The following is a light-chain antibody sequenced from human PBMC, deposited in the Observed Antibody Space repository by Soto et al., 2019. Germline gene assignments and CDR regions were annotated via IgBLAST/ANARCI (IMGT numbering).Light chain of an antibody. Sequence: QSVLTQPASVSGSPGQSIPISCTGTSSDVGGYNYVSWYQQHPGKAPKLRIYDVSNRPSGVSNRFSGSKSGNTASLTISGLQAEDEADYYCSSYTSSSIYVFGTGTKVTVL. CDR2: DVS. CDR1: SSDVGGYNY. J-gene: IGLJ1*01. CDR3: SSYTSSSIYV. V-gene: IGLV2-14*01.